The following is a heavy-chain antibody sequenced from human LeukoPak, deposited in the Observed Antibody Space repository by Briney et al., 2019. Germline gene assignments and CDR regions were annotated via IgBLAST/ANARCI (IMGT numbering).Heavy chain of an antibody. V-gene: IGHV1-69*04. CDR3: ARDLYIAYYYDSSGYPTWFDP. CDR2: ISPILGIA. J-gene: IGHJ5*02. CDR1: GGTFSSYA. D-gene: IGHD3-22*01. Sequence: GSSVKVSCKASGGTFSSYAISWVRQAPGQGLEWMGRISPILGIANYAQKFQGRVTITADKSTSTAYMELSSLRSDDTAVYYCARDLYIAYYYDSSGYPTWFDPWGQRTLVTVSS.